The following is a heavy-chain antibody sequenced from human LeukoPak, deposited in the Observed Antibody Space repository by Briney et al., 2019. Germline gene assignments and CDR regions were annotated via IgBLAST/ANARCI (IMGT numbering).Heavy chain of an antibody. CDR2: IYYSGST. D-gene: IGHD2-2*01. Sequence: SETLSLTCTVSGGSISSYYWSWIRQPAGKGLEWIGYIYYSGSTNYNPSLKSRVTISVDTSKNQFSLKLSSVTAADTAVYYCARFCSSTSCYFPGSYYFDYWGQGTLVTVSS. CDR3: ARFCSSTSCYFPGSYYFDY. V-gene: IGHV4-59*01. CDR1: GGSISSYY. J-gene: IGHJ4*02.